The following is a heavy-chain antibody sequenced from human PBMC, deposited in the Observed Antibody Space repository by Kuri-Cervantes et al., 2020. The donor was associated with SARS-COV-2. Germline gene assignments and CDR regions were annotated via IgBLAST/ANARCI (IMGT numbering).Heavy chain of an antibody. J-gene: IGHJ4*02. Sequence: ASVKVSCKASGYTFTGYYMHWVRQAPGQGLEWMGWINPNSGGTNYAQKFQGRVTMTRDTSISTAYMELSRLRSDDTAVYYCARAWLGKWELLRYYFDYWGQGALVTVSS. CDR2: INPNSGGT. V-gene: IGHV1-2*02. CDR1: GYTFTGYY. D-gene: IGHD1-26*01. CDR3: ARAWLGKWELLRYYFDY.